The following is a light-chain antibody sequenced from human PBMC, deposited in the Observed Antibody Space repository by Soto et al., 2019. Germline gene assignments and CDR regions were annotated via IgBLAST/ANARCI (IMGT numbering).Light chain of an antibody. CDR2: DAS. J-gene: IGKJ2*01. CDR3: QQRDNWPS. Sequence: EFVLTQSPGTLSLSPGERATLSCRASQTVRNNYLAWYQQKPGQAPRLLIYDASSRATGIPDRFSGGGSGTDFTLTISRLEPEDFAVYYCQQRDNWPSFGQGTKLEIK. CDR1: QTVRNNY. V-gene: IGKV3D-20*02.